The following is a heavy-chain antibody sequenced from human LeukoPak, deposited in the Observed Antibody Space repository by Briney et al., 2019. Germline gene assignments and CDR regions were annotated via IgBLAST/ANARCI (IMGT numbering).Heavy chain of an antibody. D-gene: IGHD5-24*01. CDR1: GFNFDDYA. V-gene: IGHV3-9*01. CDR2: INWKTGNG. CDR3: TRRAARWQFDL. Sequence: GGSLRLSCAVSGFNFDDYAMHWVRQAPGRGLEWVSGINWKTGNGIYADSVKGRFTISRDNAKNSLYLQMSSLRAEDTALYYCTRRAARWQFDLWGRGTLLTVSS. J-gene: IGHJ2*01.